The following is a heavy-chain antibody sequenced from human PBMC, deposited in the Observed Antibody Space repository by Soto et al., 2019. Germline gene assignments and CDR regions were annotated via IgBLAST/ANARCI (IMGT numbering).Heavy chain of an antibody. V-gene: IGHV5-51*01. Sequence: GESLKISCKASGYIFIDYWIGWVRQMPGKGLEWMGIVYPRDSDTRYSPSFQGQVTISADRSTGTAFLQWRSLKASDTALYYCARPPLPGYSIHFNSWGQGSLVTVSS. D-gene: IGHD2-15*01. CDR2: VYPRDSDT. CDR3: ARPPLPGYSIHFNS. J-gene: IGHJ4*02. CDR1: GYIFIDYW.